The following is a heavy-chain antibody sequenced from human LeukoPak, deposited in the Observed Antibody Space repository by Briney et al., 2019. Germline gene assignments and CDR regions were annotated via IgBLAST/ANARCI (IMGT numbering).Heavy chain of an antibody. CDR2: IYSGGST. D-gene: IGHD3-22*01. J-gene: IGHJ5*02. CDR3: SGSSGYRNWFDP. Sequence: GGSLRLSCAASGFTVSSNYMSWVRQAPGKGLEWVSVIYSGGSTYYADSVKGRFTISRDNSKNTLYLQMNSLRAEDTAVYYCSGSSGYRNWFDPWGQGTLVTVSS. V-gene: IGHV3-53*01. CDR1: GFTVSSNY.